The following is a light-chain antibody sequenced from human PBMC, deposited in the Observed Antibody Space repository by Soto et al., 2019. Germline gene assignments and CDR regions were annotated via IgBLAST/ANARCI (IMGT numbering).Light chain of an antibody. CDR2: DVS. CDR3: QQYDYSRT. V-gene: IGKV1-5*01. CDR1: QNVSTS. J-gene: IGKJ1*01. Sequence: DIQLTQSPPTLSASVGDSVTITCRASQNVSTSLAWYQHKPGEAPKLLMFDVSNLESGVPSRFSGSGSGTEFTLSISSLHSDDFATYYCQQYDYSRTFGQGTKV.